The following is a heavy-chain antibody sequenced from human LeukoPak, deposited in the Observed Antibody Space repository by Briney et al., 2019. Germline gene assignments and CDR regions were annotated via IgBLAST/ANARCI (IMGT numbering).Heavy chain of an antibody. D-gene: IGHD4-11*01. CDR2: IYYSGST. CDR3: ANSGMTTAATRYYYYMDV. Sequence: SETLSLTCTVSGGSISTYYWSWIRQPPGKGLEWIGYIYYSGSTNYNPPLKSRVTISVDTSKNQFSPKLTSVTAADTAVYFCANSGMTTAATRYYYYMDVWGEGTTVTVSS. CDR1: GGSISTYY. J-gene: IGHJ6*03. V-gene: IGHV4-59*03.